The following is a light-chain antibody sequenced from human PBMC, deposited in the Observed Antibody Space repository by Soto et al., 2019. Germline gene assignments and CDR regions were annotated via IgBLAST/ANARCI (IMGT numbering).Light chain of an antibody. CDR2: DAS. CDR1: QDIDTS. CDR3: QQFYDVVLT. J-gene: IGKJ4*01. Sequence: DIQMTQSPSSLSASVGDRVTITCQASQDIDTSLNWYQQRPGEAPKLLIYDASILDTGVPSRFSGSGSGTKFTLTINSLQPEDFAPYSSQQFYDVVLTFGGGTRVEF. V-gene: IGKV1-33*01.